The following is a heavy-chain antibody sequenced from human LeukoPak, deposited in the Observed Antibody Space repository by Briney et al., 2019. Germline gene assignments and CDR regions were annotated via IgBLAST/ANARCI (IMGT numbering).Heavy chain of an antibody. J-gene: IGHJ4*02. CDR2: IGTTGETK. Sequence: GGSLRLSCAASGFTFRNFGMAWVRQAPEKGLEWVSAIGTTGETKYYADSVKGRFTISRDNSKDTLYLQMNSLRAEDTAVYYCAKSGPGSGWSKFYFDSWGQGMLVIVSS. D-gene: IGHD6-19*01. V-gene: IGHV3-23*01. CDR1: GFTFRNFG. CDR3: AKSGPGSGWSKFYFDS.